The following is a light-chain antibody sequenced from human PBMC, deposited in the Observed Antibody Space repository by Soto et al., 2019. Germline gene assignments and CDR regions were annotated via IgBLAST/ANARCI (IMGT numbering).Light chain of an antibody. CDR2: DVS. CDR3: SSYTSSSTYV. Sequence: QSVLTQPASVSGSPGQSITISCTGTSREVGGYNYVSWYQQHPGKAPKLMIYDVSNRPSGVSNRFSGSMSGNTASLTISGLQAEDEADYYCSSYTSSSTYVFGTGTKVTV. J-gene: IGLJ1*01. V-gene: IGLV2-14*01. CDR1: SREVGGYNY.